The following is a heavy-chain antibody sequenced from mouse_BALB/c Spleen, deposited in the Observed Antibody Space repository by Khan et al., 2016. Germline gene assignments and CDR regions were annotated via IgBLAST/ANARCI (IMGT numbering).Heavy chain of an antibody. V-gene: IGHV9-3*02. CDR1: GYTFTNYG. Sequence: QIQLVQSGPELKKPGETVKISCKASGYTFTNYGMNWVKQAPGKGLKWMGWINTNPGEPTYAEEFKGRFAFYLETSASTAYLQINNLKNGETATYFCAEDYCGSNWVAYWGQGTLVTVSA. J-gene: IGHJ3*01. CDR2: INTNPGEP. D-gene: IGHD1-1*01. CDR3: AEDYCGSNWVAY.